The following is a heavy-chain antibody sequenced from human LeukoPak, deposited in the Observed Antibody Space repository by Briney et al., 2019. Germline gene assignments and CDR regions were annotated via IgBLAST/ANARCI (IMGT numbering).Heavy chain of an antibody. V-gene: IGHV1-46*01. CDR1: GYTFTSYY. CDR2: INPSGGST. J-gene: IGHJ6*02. Sequence: GASVKVSCKASGYTFTSYYMHWVRQAPGQGLEWMGIINPSGGSTSYAQKFQGRVTMTRDTSTSTVYMELSSLRSEDTAVHYCAPEHYYYGMDVWGQGTTVTVSS. CDR3: APEHYYYGMDV.